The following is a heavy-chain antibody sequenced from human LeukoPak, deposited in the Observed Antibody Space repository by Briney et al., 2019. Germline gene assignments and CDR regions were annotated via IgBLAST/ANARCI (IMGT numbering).Heavy chain of an antibody. CDR3: ARDSSLDCSSTSCYAGDNWFDP. Sequence: GGSPRLSCAASGFTFSSYEMNWVRQAPGKGLEWVSYISSSGSTIYYADSVKGRFTISRDNAKNSLYLQMNSLRAEDTAVYYCARDSSLDCSSTSCYAGDNWFDPWGQGTLVTVSS. J-gene: IGHJ5*02. CDR1: GFTFSSYE. D-gene: IGHD2-2*01. V-gene: IGHV3-48*03. CDR2: ISSSGSTI.